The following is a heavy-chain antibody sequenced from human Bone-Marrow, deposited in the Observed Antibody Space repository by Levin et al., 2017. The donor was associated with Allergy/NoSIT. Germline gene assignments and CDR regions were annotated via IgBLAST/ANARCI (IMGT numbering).Heavy chain of an antibody. Sequence: AASVKVSCKASGYPFISYTIHWVRQAPGQRPEWVGWINAGNGRTKYSERFLGRVTITRETSASTVEMELSRLASGDTAVYFCARDRRLINLEVDLWGQGTLVTVSS. CDR2: INAGNGRT. D-gene: IGHD3-3*01. J-gene: IGHJ5*02. CDR3: ARDRRLINLEVDL. CDR1: GYPFISYT. V-gene: IGHV1-3*01.